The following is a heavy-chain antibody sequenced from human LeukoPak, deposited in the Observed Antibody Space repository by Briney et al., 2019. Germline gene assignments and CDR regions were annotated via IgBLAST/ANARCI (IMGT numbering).Heavy chain of an antibody. V-gene: IGHV3-21*01. Sequence: GGPLRLSCAASGFTFSSYSMNRVRQAPGKGLEWVSSISSSSSYIYYADSVKGRFTISRDNAKNSLYLQMNSLRAEDTAVYYCARDRMVRGVIVYYGMDVWGQGTTVTVSS. CDR2: ISSSSSYI. CDR1: GFTFSSYS. D-gene: IGHD3-10*01. CDR3: ARDRMVRGVIVYYGMDV. J-gene: IGHJ6*02.